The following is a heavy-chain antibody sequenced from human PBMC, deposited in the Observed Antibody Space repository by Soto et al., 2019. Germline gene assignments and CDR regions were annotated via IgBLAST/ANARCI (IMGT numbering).Heavy chain of an antibody. CDR3: TMIPRNGRGAPFAS. Sequence: QVVESGGGLVKPGPSLRLSCAGSGFTFRDYAVAWFRQTPGKGLVCIGFIRSERYGGTADYAASVRGRFIISRDDFTGVAYLQMDSLISGDTGVYHCTMIPRNGRGAPFASWGQGTLVTVAS. J-gene: IGHJ5*01. D-gene: IGHD2-15*01. CDR2: IRSERYGGTA. V-gene: IGHV3-49*05. CDR1: GFTFRDYA.